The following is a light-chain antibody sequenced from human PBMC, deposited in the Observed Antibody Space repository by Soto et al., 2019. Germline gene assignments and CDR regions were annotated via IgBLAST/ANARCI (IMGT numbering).Light chain of an antibody. CDR3: MQGTHWPIT. Sequence: DVVMTQSPLSLPATLGQPASMSCRSNQSLVHSDGIAYFSWFQQRPGRSPRRLIYKASNRDSGVPARFSGSGSGTDFALKISRVEAEDVGVYYCMQGTHWPITFGQGTRLEIK. J-gene: IGKJ5*01. CDR1: QSLVHSDGIAY. CDR2: KAS. V-gene: IGKV2-30*02.